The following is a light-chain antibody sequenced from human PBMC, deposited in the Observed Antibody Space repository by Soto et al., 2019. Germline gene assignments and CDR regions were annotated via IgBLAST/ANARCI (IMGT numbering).Light chain of an antibody. CDR3: ASWHDSLNAWV. Sequence: SVLTQSPSASGTPWQTVTIFCSGGTSPFGFYSIEWYQQVPGAAPRLLMYNNDQRASGVPDRFSGSNSGTSASLAISALQSEDEAVYYCASWHDSLNAWVIGGGTKLTVL. V-gene: IGLV1-44*01. CDR2: NND. J-gene: IGLJ3*02. CDR1: TSPFGFYS.